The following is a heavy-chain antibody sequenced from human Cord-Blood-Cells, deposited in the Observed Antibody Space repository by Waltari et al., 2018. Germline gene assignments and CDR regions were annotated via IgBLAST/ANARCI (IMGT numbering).Heavy chain of an antibody. CDR1: GFPSSRSA. CDR2: ISYDGSNK. V-gene: IGHV3-30-3*01. J-gene: IGHJ3*02. Sequence: QVQLVESGGGVVQPGRSLRLSCAAPGFPSSRSAMLWVPQAPGKGLEWVAVISYDGSNKYYADSVKGRFTISRDNSNNTLYLQMNSLRAEDTAVYYCARDNWGSGRAFDIWGQGTMVTVSS. CDR3: ARDNWGSGRAFDI. D-gene: IGHD7-27*01.